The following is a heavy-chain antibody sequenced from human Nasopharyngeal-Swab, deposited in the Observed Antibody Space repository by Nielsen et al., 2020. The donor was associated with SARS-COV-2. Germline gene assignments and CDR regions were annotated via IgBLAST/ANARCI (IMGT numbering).Heavy chain of an antibody. CDR1: GGSISSGDYY. Sequence: SETLSLTCTVSGGSISSGDYYWSWIRQPPGKGLEWIGYIYYSGSTNYNPSLKSRVTISVDTSKNQFSLKLSSVTAADTAVYYCARGLTTVTTLEYFDLWGRGTLVTVSS. CDR3: ARGLTTVTTLEYFDL. D-gene: IGHD4-17*01. V-gene: IGHV4-61*08. CDR2: IYYSGST. J-gene: IGHJ2*01.